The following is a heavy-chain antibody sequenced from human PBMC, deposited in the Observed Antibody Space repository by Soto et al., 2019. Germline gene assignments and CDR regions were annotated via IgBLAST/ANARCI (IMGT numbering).Heavy chain of an antibody. J-gene: IGHJ4*02. CDR1: GGTFSTYA. Sequence: QVQLEQSGAEVKQPGSPVRVSCKTSGGTFSTYAINWVRQAPGQGLEWMGAIIPLFGTADYSQKFQGRVTITADESTSTAYMELSSLRSDDTAVYFCARPKGTYSSGYYYFDFWGQGTLVTVSS. CDR3: ARPKGTYSSGYYYFDF. CDR2: IIPLFGTA. D-gene: IGHD6-19*01. V-gene: IGHV1-69*01.